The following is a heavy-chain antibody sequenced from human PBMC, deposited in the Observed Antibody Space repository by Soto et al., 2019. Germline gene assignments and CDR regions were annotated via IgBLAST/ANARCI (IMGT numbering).Heavy chain of an antibody. Sequence: GASVKVSCKASGYSFTNYGVSWVRQAPGQGLEWMGWISGHNGDTKYAQKLQGRVTMTTDTSTSTAYMELRSLRSDDTAVYYCARENHWNYVDWWGQGTLVTVSS. V-gene: IGHV1-18*01. CDR3: ARENHWNYVDW. J-gene: IGHJ4*02. CDR1: GYSFTNYG. D-gene: IGHD3-3*01. CDR2: ISGHNGDT.